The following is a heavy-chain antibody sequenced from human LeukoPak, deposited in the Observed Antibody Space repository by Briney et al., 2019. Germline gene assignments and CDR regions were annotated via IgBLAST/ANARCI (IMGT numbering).Heavy chain of an antibody. Sequence: GVSLRLSCGASGFIFRSYAMSWVRQAPGKGLEWVSAISGSGGSTYYADSVKGRFTISRDNSKNTLYLQMNSLRAEDTAVYYCAKSLTSGSGIWGQGTLVTVSS. CDR1: GFIFRSYA. CDR2: ISGSGGST. V-gene: IGHV3-23*01. CDR3: AKSLTSGSGI. J-gene: IGHJ4*02. D-gene: IGHD3-22*01.